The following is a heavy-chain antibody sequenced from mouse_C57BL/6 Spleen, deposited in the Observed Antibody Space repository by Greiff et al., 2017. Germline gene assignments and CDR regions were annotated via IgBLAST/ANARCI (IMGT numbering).Heavy chain of an antibody. V-gene: IGHV1-52*01. CDR3: ARGTYDDDEGY. Sequence: VQLQQPGAELVRPGSSVKLSCKASGYTFTSYWMHWVKQRPIQGLEWIGNIDPSDSETHYNQKFKDKATLTVDKSSSTAYMQLSSLTSEDSAVYYCARGTYDDDEGYWGQGTTLTVSS. CDR2: IDPSDSET. J-gene: IGHJ2*01. D-gene: IGHD2-4*01. CDR1: GYTFTSYW.